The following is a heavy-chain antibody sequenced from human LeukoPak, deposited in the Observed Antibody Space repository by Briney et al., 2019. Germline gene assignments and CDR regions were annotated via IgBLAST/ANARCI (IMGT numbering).Heavy chain of an antibody. CDR2: ISSSSSYI. Sequence: TGGSLRLSCAASGFTFSSYSMNWVRQAPGRGLEWVSSISSSSSYIYYADSVKGRFTISRDNAKNSLYLQMNSLRAEDTAVYYCARDKWGGWELLLDYWGQGTLVTVSS. V-gene: IGHV3-21*01. D-gene: IGHD1-26*01. CDR3: ARDKWGGWELLLDY. CDR1: GFTFSSYS. J-gene: IGHJ4*02.